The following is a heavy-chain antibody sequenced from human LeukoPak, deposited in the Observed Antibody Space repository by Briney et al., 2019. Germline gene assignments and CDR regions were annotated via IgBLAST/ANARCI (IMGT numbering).Heavy chain of an antibody. V-gene: IGHV3-21*06. CDR1: GFTFSSYN. J-gene: IGHJ4*02. CDR3: ARDLKETAMGESAHDY. CDR2: LSSWSSYI. D-gene: IGHD5-18*01. Sequence: GGSLRLTCSASGFTFSSYNMNWVRQAPGKGLEWVSGLSSWSSYIYYADPVEGRFTISRDNVKNSLYLQMNSLRAEDTAVYYCARDLKETAMGESAHDYWGQGTLVTVSS.